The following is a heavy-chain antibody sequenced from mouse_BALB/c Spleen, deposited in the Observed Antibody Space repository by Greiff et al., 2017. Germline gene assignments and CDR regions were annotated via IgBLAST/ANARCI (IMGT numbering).Heavy chain of an antibody. V-gene: IGHV3-6*02. CDR1: GYSITSGYY. CDR2: ISYDGSN. CDR3: ARVHYDYPDY. J-gene: IGHJ2*01. Sequence: VQLKESGPGLVKPSQSLSLTCSVTGYSITSGYYWNWIRQFPGNKLEWMGYISYDGSNNYNPSLKNRISITRDTSKNQFFLKLNSVTTEDTATYYCARVHYDYPDYWGQGTTLTVSS. D-gene: IGHD2-4*01.